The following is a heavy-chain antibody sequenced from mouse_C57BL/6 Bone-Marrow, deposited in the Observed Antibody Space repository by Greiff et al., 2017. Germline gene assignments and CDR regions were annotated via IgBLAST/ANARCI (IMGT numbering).Heavy chain of an antibody. CDR2: IWSGGST. Sequence: VQLKQSGPGLVQPSQSLSITCTVSGFSLTSYGVHWVRQSPGKGLEWLGAIWSGGSTDYNAAFISRLIISKDNSKSQVFFKMISLQAEDTAIYYWANLSRSGTPFAYWGQGTLVTVSA. D-gene: IGHD1-3*01. V-gene: IGHV2-2*01. J-gene: IGHJ3*01. CDR1: GFSLTSYG. CDR3: ANLSRSGTPFAY.